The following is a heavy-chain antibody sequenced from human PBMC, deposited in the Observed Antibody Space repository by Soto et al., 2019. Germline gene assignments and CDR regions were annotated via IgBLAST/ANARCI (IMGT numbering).Heavy chain of an antibody. Sequence: GGSLRLSCSASGFTLRSYWMSWVRQAPGKGLEWVANIKQDGSANNYLDSVKGRFTISRDNAENSLYLEMSSLRAEDTAVYYCVKDVAAAGVSFDPWGQGTLVTVSS. CDR3: VKDVAAAGVSFDP. CDR2: IKQDGSAN. J-gene: IGHJ5*02. CDR1: GFTLRSYW. V-gene: IGHV3-7*01. D-gene: IGHD6-13*01.